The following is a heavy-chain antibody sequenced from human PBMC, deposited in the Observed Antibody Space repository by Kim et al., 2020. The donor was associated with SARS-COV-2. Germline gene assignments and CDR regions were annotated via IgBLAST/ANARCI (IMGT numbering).Heavy chain of an antibody. CDR2: MNPNSGNT. V-gene: IGHV1-8*01. D-gene: IGHD4-17*01. CDR3: ARRNTVTTRTLDY. CDR1: GYTFTSFD. J-gene: IGHJ4*02. Sequence: ASVKVSCKASGYTFTSFDINWVRQATGQGLEWVGWMNPNSGNTGSAQKFQCRLTMTRNTSITTAYMELSSLRSEDTAVYYCARRNTVTTRTLDYWGQGTLVTVSS.